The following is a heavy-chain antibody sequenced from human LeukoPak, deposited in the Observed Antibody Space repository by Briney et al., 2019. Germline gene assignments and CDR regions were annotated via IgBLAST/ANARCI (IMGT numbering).Heavy chain of an antibody. CDR1: GFTFSSYA. Sequence: GGSLRLSCAASGFTFSSYAMSWVRQAPGKGLNWISYIDSSGGTVYYADSVKGRFTISRDNAKNSLYLQMNSLRAEDTAVYYCAREYSGSFDYWGQGTLVTVSS. J-gene: IGHJ4*02. D-gene: IGHD1-26*01. CDR2: IDSSGGTV. CDR3: AREYSGSFDY. V-gene: IGHV3-48*04.